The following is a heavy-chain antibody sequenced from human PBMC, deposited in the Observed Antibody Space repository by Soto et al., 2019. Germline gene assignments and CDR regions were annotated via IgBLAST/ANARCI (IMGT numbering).Heavy chain of an antibody. Sequence: ASVKVSCKASGYTFTNYAMHWVRQAPGQRLEWMGWINAGNGNTKYSQKFQGRVTITRDTSASTAYMELSSLRSEDTAVYYCARGSGYYLPDYWGQGTLVTVSS. D-gene: IGHD5-12*01. J-gene: IGHJ4*02. V-gene: IGHV1-3*01. CDR1: GYTFTNYA. CDR2: INAGNGNT. CDR3: ARGSGYYLPDY.